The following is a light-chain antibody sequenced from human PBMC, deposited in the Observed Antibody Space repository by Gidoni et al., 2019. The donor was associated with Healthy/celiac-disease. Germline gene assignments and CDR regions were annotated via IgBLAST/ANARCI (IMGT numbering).Light chain of an antibody. CDR3: QQSYSTFRLT. V-gene: IGKV1-39*01. CDR2: AAS. J-gene: IGKJ4*01. CDR1: QSISSY. Sequence: DIQMTQSPSSLSASVGDRVTITCRASQSISSYLNWYQQKPGKAPKLLIYAASSLQSGVPSRFSGSGSGTDFTLTISSLQPEDFATYYCQQSYSTFRLTFXGXTKVXIK.